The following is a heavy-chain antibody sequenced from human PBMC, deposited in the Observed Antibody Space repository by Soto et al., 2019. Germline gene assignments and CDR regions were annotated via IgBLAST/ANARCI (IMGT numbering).Heavy chain of an antibody. CDR3: ARVRGPYCGVDCYPPTPNWFDP. CDR2: IYHSGST. CDR1: GGSISSGGYF. Sequence: TLSLTCAVAGGSISSGGYFWSWIRQPPGKSMEWIGYIYHSGSTYYNPSLKSRVTISVDRSKNQISLKLSSVTAADTAVYYCARVRGPYCGVDCYPPTPNWFDPWGQGTLVTVSS. J-gene: IGHJ5*02. V-gene: IGHV4-30-2*01. D-gene: IGHD2-21*02.